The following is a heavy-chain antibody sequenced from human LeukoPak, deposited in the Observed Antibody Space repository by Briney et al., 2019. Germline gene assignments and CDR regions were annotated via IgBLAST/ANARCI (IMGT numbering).Heavy chain of an antibody. CDR3: ARDPSNSSGRRPYFDY. CDR2: ISTYNGDT. Sequence: APVKVSCKASGYIFTRYAISWVRQAPGQGLEWMGWISTYNGDTNYAQKFQGRVTMTTDTSTTTAYMELRSLRSDDTAVYYCARDPSNSSGRRPYFDYWGQGTLVTVSS. V-gene: IGHV1-18*04. CDR1: GYIFTRYA. J-gene: IGHJ4*02. D-gene: IGHD6-19*01.